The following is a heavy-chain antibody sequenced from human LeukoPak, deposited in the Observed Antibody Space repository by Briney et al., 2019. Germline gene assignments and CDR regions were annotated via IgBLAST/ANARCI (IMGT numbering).Heavy chain of an antibody. CDR2: ISYDGSNK. V-gene: IGHV3-30-3*01. D-gene: IGHD5-24*01. J-gene: IGHJ6*03. CDR3: AKGRNGCSSADMDV. Sequence: PGRSLRLSCAASGFTFSSYAMHWVRQAPGKGLEWVAVISYDGSNKYYADSVKGRFTISRDNSKNTLYLQMNSLRVGDTAVYYCAKGRNGCSSADMDVWGRGTTVIVSS. CDR1: GFTFSSYA.